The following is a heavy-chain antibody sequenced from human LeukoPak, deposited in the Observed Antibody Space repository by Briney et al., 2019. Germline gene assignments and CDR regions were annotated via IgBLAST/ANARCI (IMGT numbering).Heavy chain of an antibody. CDR1: GFTFSSYA. D-gene: IGHD1-26*01. Sequence: GGSLRLSCAASGFTFSSYAMSWVRQAPGKGLEWVSVISGSGGNTYYADSVKGRFTISRDNSKNTLYLQMNSLRAEDTAVYYCAKDQEKRVGYYYYGMDVWGQGTTVTVSS. CDR3: AKDQEKRVGYYYYGMDV. J-gene: IGHJ6*02. V-gene: IGHV3-23*01. CDR2: ISGSGGNT.